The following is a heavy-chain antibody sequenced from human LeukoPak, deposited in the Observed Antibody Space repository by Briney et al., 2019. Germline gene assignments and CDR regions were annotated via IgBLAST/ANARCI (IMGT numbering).Heavy chain of an antibody. CDR1: GFTFSGYA. CDR3: ARGRRVLAVAGTEVAYYYYGMDV. D-gene: IGHD6-19*01. V-gene: IGHV3-30*04. J-gene: IGHJ6*04. Sequence: PGGSLRLSCAASGFTFSGYAMDWVRQAPGKGLEWVADISNDGSNKYYADSVKGRFTISRDNSKNTLYLQTNSLRAEDTAVYYCARGRRVLAVAGTEVAYYYYGMDVWGKGTTVTVSS. CDR2: ISNDGSNK.